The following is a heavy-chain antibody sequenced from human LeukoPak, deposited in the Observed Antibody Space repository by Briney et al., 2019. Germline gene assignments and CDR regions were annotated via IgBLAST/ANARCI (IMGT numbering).Heavy chain of an antibody. V-gene: IGHV3-23*01. CDR3: AKDRRCSSTTCYDAFGI. J-gene: IGHJ3*02. D-gene: IGHD2-2*01. CDR1: GFTFSSYA. Sequence: PGGSLRLSCAASGFTFSSYAMSWVRQAPGKGLEWVSGISGSSGSTYYADSVKGRFTISRDNSKNTLYLQMDSLRAEDTAVYYCAKDRRCSSTTCYDAFGIWGQGTMVTGSS. CDR2: ISGSSGST.